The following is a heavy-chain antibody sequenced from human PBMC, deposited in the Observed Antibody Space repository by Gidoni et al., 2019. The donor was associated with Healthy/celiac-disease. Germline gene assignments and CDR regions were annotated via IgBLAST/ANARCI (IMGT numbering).Heavy chain of an antibody. CDR3: ARGGGGYCSGGSCYSFYYYYYMDV. D-gene: IGHD2-15*01. Sequence: QVQLQESGPGLVKPSETLSLTCTVSGGSISSYYWSWIRQPPGKGLEWSGYIYYSGSTNYNPSLKSRVTISVDTSKNQFSLKLSSVTAADTAVYYCARGGGGYCSGGSCYSFYYYYYMDVWGKGTTVTVSS. V-gene: IGHV4-59*01. CDR2: IYYSGST. CDR1: GGSISSYY. J-gene: IGHJ6*03.